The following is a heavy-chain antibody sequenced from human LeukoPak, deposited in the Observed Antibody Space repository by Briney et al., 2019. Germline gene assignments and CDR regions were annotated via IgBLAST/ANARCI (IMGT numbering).Heavy chain of an antibody. Sequence: PGRSLRLSCAASGFTFSSYAMHWVRQAPGKGLEWVAVISYDGSNKYYADSVKGRFTISRDNSKNTLYLQMNSLRAEDTAVCYCARDSVAYGSGSYPNYWGQGTLVTVSS. CDR3: ARDSVAYGSGSYPNY. V-gene: IGHV3-30-3*01. D-gene: IGHD3-10*01. J-gene: IGHJ4*02. CDR2: ISYDGSNK. CDR1: GFTFSSYA.